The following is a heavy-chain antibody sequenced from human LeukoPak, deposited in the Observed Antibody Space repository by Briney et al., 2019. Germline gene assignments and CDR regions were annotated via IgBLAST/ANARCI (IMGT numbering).Heavy chain of an antibody. Sequence: GGSLRLSCAASGFTVSSNYMSWVRQAPGKGLEWVSVIYSGGSTYYADSVKGRFTISRDNSKNALYLQMNSLRAEDTAVYYCARDPAGIAVAGSYWGQGTLVTVSS. V-gene: IGHV3-53*01. D-gene: IGHD6-19*01. CDR2: IYSGGST. CDR3: ARDPAGIAVAGSY. J-gene: IGHJ4*02. CDR1: GFTVSSNY.